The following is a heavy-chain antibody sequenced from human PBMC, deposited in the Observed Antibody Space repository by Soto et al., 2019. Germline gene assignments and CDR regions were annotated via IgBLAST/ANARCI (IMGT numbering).Heavy chain of an antibody. CDR2: ISGNGANT. CDR1: GSTFINYA. J-gene: IGHJ4*02. CDR3: AKDYGSSRYFFDY. V-gene: IGHV3-23*01. D-gene: IGHD6-19*01. Sequence: PGGSLRLYCAASGSTFINYAMSWVRQAPGEGLEWVSTISGNGANTHYADSVKGRFSISRDNSKNTLYIQMNSLRAEDTAVYYCAKDYGSSRYFFDYWGQGALVTVSS.